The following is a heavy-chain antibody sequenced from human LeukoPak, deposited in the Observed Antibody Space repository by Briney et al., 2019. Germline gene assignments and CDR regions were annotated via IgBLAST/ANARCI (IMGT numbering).Heavy chain of an antibody. CDR1: GFTVSTNY. CDR2: IYSGGST. V-gene: IGHV3-53*01. J-gene: IGHJ4*02. D-gene: IGHD2-2*01. Sequence: QPGGSLRLSCAASGFTVSTNYMSWVRQAPGKGLEWVSIIYSGGSTYYADSVKGRFTISRDNAKNSLYLQMNSLRAEDTAVYYCARGYCSSTSCFDYWGQGTLVTVSS. CDR3: ARGYCSSTSCFDY.